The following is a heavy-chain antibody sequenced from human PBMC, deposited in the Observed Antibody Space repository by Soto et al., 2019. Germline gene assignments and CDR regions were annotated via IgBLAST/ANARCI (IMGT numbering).Heavy chain of an antibody. Sequence: GGSLRLSCAASGFTFDDYAMHWVRQAPGKGLEWVSGISWNSGSIGYADSVKGRFTISRDNAKNSLYLQMNSLRAEDTALYYCAKTQRPTWGTDTTYYYGSGSLYYFDYWGQGTLVTVSS. CDR3: AKTQRPTWGTDTTYYYGSGSLYYFDY. V-gene: IGHV3-9*01. CDR2: ISWNSGSI. J-gene: IGHJ4*02. CDR1: GFTFDDYA. D-gene: IGHD3-10*01.